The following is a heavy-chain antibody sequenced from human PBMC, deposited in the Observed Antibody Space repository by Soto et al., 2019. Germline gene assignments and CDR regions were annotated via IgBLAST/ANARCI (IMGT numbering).Heavy chain of an antibody. D-gene: IGHD5-12*01. Sequence: GASVKVSHKESGYTFTSHCILWVRQAPRQALEWIWRISPSGGSTGYPQNFQGIVTMTTDTATSTVYRELSSLRSEATAVYYCASVGVEMATIEFVYPYNWAGPGGQGTRVIVSS. CDR3: ASVGVEMATIEFVYPYNWAGP. V-gene: IGHV1-46*01. CDR2: ISPSGGST. J-gene: IGHJ5*02. CDR1: GYTFTSHC.